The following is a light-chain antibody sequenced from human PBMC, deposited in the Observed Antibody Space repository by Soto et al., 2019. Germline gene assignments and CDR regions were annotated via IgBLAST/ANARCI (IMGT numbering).Light chain of an antibody. Sequence: QMTQTPSTLSASVGDKVTITCRASQTISSWLAWYQQRPGKPPNLLIYKASTLASGVPSRYSGSGSGTEFTLTINSLQPDDFATYYCQQYHIYSGTFGQGTKVAIK. CDR3: QQYHIYSGT. J-gene: IGKJ1*01. CDR2: KAS. CDR1: QTISSW. V-gene: IGKV1-5*03.